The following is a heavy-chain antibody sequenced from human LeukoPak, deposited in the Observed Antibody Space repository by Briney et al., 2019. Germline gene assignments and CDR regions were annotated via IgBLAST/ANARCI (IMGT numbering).Heavy chain of an antibody. CDR2: ISSSSSTI. CDR1: GFTFSSYS. CDR3: AREGVDYGDIYYYGMDV. Sequence: GGSLRLSCAASGFTFSSYSMNWVRQAPGKGLEWVSYISSSSSTIYYADSVKGRFTISRDNAKNSLYLQMNSLRAEDTAVYYCAREGVDYGDIYYYGMDVWGQGTTVTVSS. V-gene: IGHV3-48*04. J-gene: IGHJ6*02. D-gene: IGHD4-17*01.